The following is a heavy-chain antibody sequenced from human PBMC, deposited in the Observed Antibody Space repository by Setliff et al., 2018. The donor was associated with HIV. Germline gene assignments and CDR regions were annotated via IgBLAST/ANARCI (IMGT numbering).Heavy chain of an antibody. Sequence: SQTLSLTCAVYGGSFSGNYWSWIRQPSGKGLEWIGEINHSGSTNYNPSLKSRVIISVDLSKNQFSLKLSSVTAADTAVYYCARGPGGWQRDYYYYMDVWGKGTTVTVSS. CDR1: GGSFSGNY. CDR2: INHSGST. D-gene: IGHD2-15*01. V-gene: IGHV4-34*01. CDR3: ARGPGGWQRDYYYYMDV. J-gene: IGHJ6*03.